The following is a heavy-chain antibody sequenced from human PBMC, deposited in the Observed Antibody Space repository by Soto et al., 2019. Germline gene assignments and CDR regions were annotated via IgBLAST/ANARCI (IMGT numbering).Heavy chain of an antibody. J-gene: IGHJ4*02. CDR2: ISYSRST. CDR3: ERGTSWHIHFDS. CDR1: SDSISSYY. V-gene: IGHV4-59*01. Sequence: PSETLSLTCTVSSDSISSYYWSWIRQPPGKGLEWIGYISYSRSTDYTHSLKSRVTISRDTSKNQLSLKVSSLTAADTAVYYCERGTSWHIHFDSWGQGTLGTAPQ. D-gene: IGHD2-21*01.